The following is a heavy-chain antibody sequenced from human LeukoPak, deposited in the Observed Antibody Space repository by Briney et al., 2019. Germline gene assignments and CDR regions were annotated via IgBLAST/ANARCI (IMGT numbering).Heavy chain of an antibody. Sequence: SETLSLTCAVYGGSFSGYYWSWIRQPPGKGLEWIGYIYYSGSTYYNPSLKSRVTISVDTSKNQFSLKLSSVTAADTAVYYCARAGYDSSGYLFDYWGQGTLVTVSS. V-gene: IGHV4-30-4*08. CDR1: GGSFSGYY. D-gene: IGHD3-22*01. CDR2: IYYSGST. J-gene: IGHJ4*02. CDR3: ARAGYDSSGYLFDY.